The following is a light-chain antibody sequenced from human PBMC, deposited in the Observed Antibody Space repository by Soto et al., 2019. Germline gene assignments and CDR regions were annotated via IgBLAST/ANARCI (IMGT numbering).Light chain of an antibody. CDR2: DAS. CDR3: QQHGSSPIT. V-gene: IGKV3D-15*02. Sequence: EIVLTQSPDTLSVSPGERATLSCRASQSISRTLAWYQQKSGQPPRLLIYDASTLPSGFPARFSGSGSGTEFTLTINSLQPEDFAVYYCQQHGSSPITFGQGTRLEIK. CDR1: QSISRT. J-gene: IGKJ5*01.